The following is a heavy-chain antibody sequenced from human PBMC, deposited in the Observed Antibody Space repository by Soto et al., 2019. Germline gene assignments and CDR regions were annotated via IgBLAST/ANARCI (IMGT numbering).Heavy chain of an antibody. D-gene: IGHD3-16*01. Sequence: QVQLQESGPGLVKPSETLSLTCFVSGGSVSSDTYYWSWIRQPPGEGLEWIGYIYYSGSTNYNPTRTSRAPISVDTSKNAFPRTVSSVTAADPAVYYCGGGDQFGWVAPWGQGTLVTVSS. CDR3: GGGDQFGWVAP. V-gene: IGHV4-61*01. CDR1: GGSVSSDTYY. J-gene: IGHJ5*02. CDR2: IYYSGST.